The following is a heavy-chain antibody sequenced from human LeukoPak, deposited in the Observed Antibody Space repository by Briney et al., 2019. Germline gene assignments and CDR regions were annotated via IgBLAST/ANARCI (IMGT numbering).Heavy chain of an antibody. CDR2: IYTSGST. V-gene: IGHV4-4*09. CDR1: GGSISSYY. Sequence: SETLSLTCTVSGGSISSYYWSWIRQPPGKGLEWIGYIYTSGSTNYNPSLKSRVTISVGTSKNQFSLKLSSVTAADTAVYCCARQDAIAAPPGYWGQGTLVTVSS. CDR3: ARQDAIAAPPGY. D-gene: IGHD6-6*01. J-gene: IGHJ4*02.